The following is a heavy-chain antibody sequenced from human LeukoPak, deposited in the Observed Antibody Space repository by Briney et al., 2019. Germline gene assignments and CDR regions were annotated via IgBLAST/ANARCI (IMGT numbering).Heavy chain of an antibody. CDR1: GGSISSGGYS. Sequence: SETLSLTCDVSGGSISSGGYSWTWIRQPPGKGLEWIGHIYYSGSTNYSPSLKSRVTISVDLSKNQFSLKLSSVTAADTAVYYCARTTEGGYTYDYFYYYYMDVWGKGTTVTISS. J-gene: IGHJ6*03. D-gene: IGHD5-18*01. CDR2: IYYSGST. V-gene: IGHV4-61*08. CDR3: ARTTEGGYTYDYFYYYYMDV.